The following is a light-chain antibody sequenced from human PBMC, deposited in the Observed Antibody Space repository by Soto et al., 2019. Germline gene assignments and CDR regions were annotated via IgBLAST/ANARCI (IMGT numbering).Light chain of an antibody. J-gene: IGLJ1*01. CDR3: SSYTTSNYV. CDR2: EVS. V-gene: IGLV2-14*01. CDR1: SSDIGGYNY. Sequence: QSVLTPPASVSGSPGQSITISCTGTSSDIGGYNYVSWYQQHPGKAPKLMIYEVSNRPSGVSNRFSGSKSGNAASLTISGLQAEDEADYDRSSYTTSNYVRGSGPKVTV.